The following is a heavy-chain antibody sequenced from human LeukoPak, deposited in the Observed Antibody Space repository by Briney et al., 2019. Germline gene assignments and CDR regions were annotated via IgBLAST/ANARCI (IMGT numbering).Heavy chain of an antibody. J-gene: IGHJ4*02. D-gene: IGHD2-8*02. CDR1: GGSISSSSYY. Sequence: PSETLSLTCTVSGGSISSSSYYWGWIRQPPGKGLEWIGSIYYSGSTYYNPSLKSRVTISVDTSKNQFSLKLSSVTAADTAVYYCARDQVVYAMDYWGQGTLVTVSS. CDR3: ARDQVVYAMDY. CDR2: IYYSGST. V-gene: IGHV4-39*07.